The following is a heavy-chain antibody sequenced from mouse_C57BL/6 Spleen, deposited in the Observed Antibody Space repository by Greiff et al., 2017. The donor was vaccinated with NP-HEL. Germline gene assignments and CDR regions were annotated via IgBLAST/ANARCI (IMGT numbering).Heavy chain of an antibody. Sequence: EVHLVESGGGLVKPGGSLKLSCAASGFTFSSYTMSWVRQTPEKRLEWVATISGGGGNTYYPDSVKGRFTISRDNAKNTLYLQMSSLRSEDTALYYCASPFYYSNYYAMDYWGQGTSVTVSS. CDR2: ISGGGGNT. CDR3: ASPFYYSNYYAMDY. D-gene: IGHD2-5*01. CDR1: GFTFSSYT. V-gene: IGHV5-9*01. J-gene: IGHJ4*01.